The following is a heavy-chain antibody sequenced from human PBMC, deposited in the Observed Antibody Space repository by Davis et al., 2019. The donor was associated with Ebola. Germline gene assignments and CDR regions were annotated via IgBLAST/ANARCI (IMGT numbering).Heavy chain of an antibody. Sequence: PSETLSLTCAVSGYSISSGYYWGWIRQPPGKGLEWIGSIYHSGSTYYNPSLKSRVTISVDTSKNQFSLKLSSVTAADTAVYYCARYILPWWFDPWGQGTLVTVSS. V-gene: IGHV4-38-2*01. CDR1: GYSISSGYY. J-gene: IGHJ5*02. CDR3: ARYILPWWFDP. D-gene: IGHD4-23*01. CDR2: IYHSGST.